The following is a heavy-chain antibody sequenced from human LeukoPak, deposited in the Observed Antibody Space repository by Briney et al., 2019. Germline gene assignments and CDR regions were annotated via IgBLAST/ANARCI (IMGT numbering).Heavy chain of an antibody. CDR3: ARGRGSGSYRLDY. D-gene: IGHD3-10*01. J-gene: IGHJ4*02. CDR2: ISYDGSNK. CDR1: GFPFSSYA. Sequence: GSLRLSCAASGFPFSSYAMHWVRQAPGKGLEWVAVISYDGSNKYYADSVKGRLTISRDNSKNTLYLQMNSLRAEDTAVYYCARGRGSGSYRLDYWGQGTLVTVSS. V-gene: IGHV3-30-3*01.